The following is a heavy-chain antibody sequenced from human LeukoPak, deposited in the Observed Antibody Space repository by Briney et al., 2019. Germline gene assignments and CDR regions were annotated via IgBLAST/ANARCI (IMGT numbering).Heavy chain of an antibody. V-gene: IGHV3-23*01. J-gene: IGHJ4*02. CDR1: GFTFSSHA. D-gene: IGHD3-22*01. CDR2: ISGSGGST. Sequence: GGSLRLSCAASGFTFSSHAMSWVRQAPGKGLEWVSAISGSGGSTYYADSVKGRFTISRDNSKNTLYLQMNSLRAEDTAVYYCAKDRIPDYYDSSGPIDYWGQGTLVTVSS. CDR3: AKDRIPDYYDSSGPIDY.